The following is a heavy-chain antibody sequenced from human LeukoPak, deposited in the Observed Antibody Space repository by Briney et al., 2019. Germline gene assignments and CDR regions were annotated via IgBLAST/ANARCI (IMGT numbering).Heavy chain of an antibody. CDR2: IKQDGSEK. D-gene: IGHD3-22*01. J-gene: IGHJ4*02. CDR1: GFSFSTHW. Sequence: QPGGSLRLSCVASGFSFSTHWMSCVRQAPGKGLEWVANIKQDGSEKYYVDSVKGRFTISRDNAKNSLYLQMNSLRAEDTVVYYCARGPRYSYDSSGYSYFDYWGQGTLVTVSS. V-gene: IGHV3-7*01. CDR3: ARGPRYSYDSSGYSYFDY.